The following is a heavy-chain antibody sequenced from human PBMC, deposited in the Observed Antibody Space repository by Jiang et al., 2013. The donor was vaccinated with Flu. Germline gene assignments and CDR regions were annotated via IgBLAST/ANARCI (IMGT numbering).Heavy chain of an antibody. CDR2: VIPIFGTA. J-gene: IGHJ6*02. CDR1: YA. Sequence: YAISWVRQAPRTRALSGWEGVIPIFGTANYAQKFQGRVTITADESTSTAYMELSSLRSEDTAVYYCARGGYSYGPTYYGMDVWGQGTTVTVSS. CDR3: ARGGYSYGPTYYGMDV. D-gene: IGHD5-18*01. V-gene: IGHV1-69*01.